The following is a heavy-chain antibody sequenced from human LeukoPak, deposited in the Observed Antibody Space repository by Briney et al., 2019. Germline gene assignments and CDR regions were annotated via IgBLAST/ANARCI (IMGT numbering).Heavy chain of an antibody. Sequence: PSETLSLTCAVYGGSFSGYYWSWIRQPPGKGLEWIGEINHSGSTNYNPSLKSRVTISVDTSKNQFSLKLSSVTAADTAVYYCARGVRYYGSGSYYNYYFDYWGQGTLVTVSS. CDR2: INHSGST. V-gene: IGHV4-34*01. CDR1: GGSFSGYY. CDR3: ARGVRYYGSGSYYNYYFDY. J-gene: IGHJ4*02. D-gene: IGHD3-10*01.